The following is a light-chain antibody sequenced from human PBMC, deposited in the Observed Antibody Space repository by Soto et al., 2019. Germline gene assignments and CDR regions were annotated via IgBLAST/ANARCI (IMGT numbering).Light chain of an antibody. V-gene: IGLV1-51*01. J-gene: IGLJ3*02. CDR2: ENN. Sequence: QSVLTQPPSVSAAPGQKVTISCSGSNSNIGNNYVSWYQQLPGTAPKLLIYENNKRPSGIPDRFSGSKSGTSATLGITGLQTGDEADYYCGTYDSSLSAGVFGGGTKVTVL. CDR3: GTYDSSLSAGV. CDR1: NSNIGNNY.